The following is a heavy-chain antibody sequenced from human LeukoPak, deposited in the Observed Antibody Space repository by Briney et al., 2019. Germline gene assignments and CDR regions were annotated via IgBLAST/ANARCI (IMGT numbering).Heavy chain of an antibody. CDR3: ARDIPGSSGYFNDAFDI. V-gene: IGHV1-69*05. Sequence: LVRVSCKASGGTIINYAINWVRQAPGQGLEWMGRIIPIFHRTNYAQKFQGRLTITTDESTRTAYMELSSLRSEDTAEYYCARDIPGSSGYFNDAFDIWGQWTMVTVSS. CDR1: GGTIINYA. J-gene: IGHJ3*02. D-gene: IGHD3-22*01. CDR2: IIPIFHRT.